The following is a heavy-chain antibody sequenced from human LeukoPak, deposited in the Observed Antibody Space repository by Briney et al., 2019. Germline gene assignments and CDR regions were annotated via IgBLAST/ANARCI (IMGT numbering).Heavy chain of an antibody. CDR3: GRDYSRSGHDPFDY. J-gene: IGHJ4*02. CDR1: GFTFSSYS. CDR2: ISSSSSYI. D-gene: IGHD5-12*01. V-gene: IGHV3-21*01. Sequence: GGSLRLSCAASGFTFSSYSMNWVRQAPGKGLEWVSSISSSSSYIYYADSVKGRFTISRDNAKHSLYLQMNSLRAEDTAVYYCGRDYSRSGHDPFDYWGQGTLVTVSS.